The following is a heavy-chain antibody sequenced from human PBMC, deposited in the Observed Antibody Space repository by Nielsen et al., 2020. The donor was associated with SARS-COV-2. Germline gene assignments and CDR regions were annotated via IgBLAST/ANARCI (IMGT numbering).Heavy chain of an antibody. V-gene: IGHV3-9*01. CDR2: ISWNSGSI. CDR3: ARSFGFSYGRFDY. D-gene: IGHD5-18*01. Sequence: SLKISCAASGFTFDDYAMHWVRQAPGKGLEWVSGISWNSGSIGYADSVKGRFTISRDNSKNTLYLQMNSLKSDDTALYYCARSFGFSYGRFDYWGQGILVTVSS. J-gene: IGHJ4*02. CDR1: GFTFDDYA.